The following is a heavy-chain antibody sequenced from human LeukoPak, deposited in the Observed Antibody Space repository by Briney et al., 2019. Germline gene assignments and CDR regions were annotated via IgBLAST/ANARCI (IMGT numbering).Heavy chain of an antibody. CDR1: GGSISSYY. D-gene: IGHD1-26*01. CDR2: IYYSGST. V-gene: IGHV4-59*01. J-gene: IGHJ4*02. Sequence: SETLSLTCTVSGGSISSYYWSWIRQPPGKGLEWIGYIYYSGSTNYNPSLKSRVTISVDTSKNQFSLKLSSVTAADTAVYYCARVEWELREYFDYWGQGTLVAVSS. CDR3: ARVEWELREYFDY.